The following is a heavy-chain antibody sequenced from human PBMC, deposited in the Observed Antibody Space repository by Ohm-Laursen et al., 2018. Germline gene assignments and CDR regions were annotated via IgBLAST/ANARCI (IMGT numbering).Heavy chain of an antibody. CDR3: ARESGAFSIYNGMDV. J-gene: IGHJ6*02. Sequence: RSLRLSCAAAGFPFADYAMHWVRQAPGKGLEWVSGISWNSGSIDYADSVKGRFTISRDNAKNSLYLQMNSLRAEDTALYSCARESGAFSIYNGMDVWGQGTTVTVSS. CDR2: ISWNSGSI. CDR1: GFPFADYA. D-gene: IGHD2/OR15-2a*01. V-gene: IGHV3-9*01.